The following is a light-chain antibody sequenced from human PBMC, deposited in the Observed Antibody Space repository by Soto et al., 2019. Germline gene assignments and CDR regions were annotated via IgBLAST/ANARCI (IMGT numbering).Light chain of an antibody. CDR3: QQYNNWPTWT. CDR1: PSVPNY. CDR2: GAS. V-gene: IGKV3-15*01. Sequence: EIALTQSPATLSLSPGERATLSCRASPSVPNYVAWYQQKPGQAPRLLIYGASTRATGIPARFSGSGSETEFTLTISSLQAEDSAVYFCQQYNNWPTWTFGQGTKVEIK. J-gene: IGKJ1*01.